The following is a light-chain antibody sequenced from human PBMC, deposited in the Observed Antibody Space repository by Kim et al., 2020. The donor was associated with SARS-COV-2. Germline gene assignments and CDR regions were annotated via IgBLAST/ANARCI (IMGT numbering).Light chain of an antibody. J-gene: IGLJ2*01. CDR1: SSNIGSNY. V-gene: IGLV1-47*01. CDR2: RNN. CDR3: AAWDDSLSVL. Sequence: QSVLTQPPSASGTPGQRVTISCSGSSSNIGSNYVYWYQQLQGTAPKLLIYRNNQRPSGVPDRFSGSKSCTSASLAISGLRSEDEADYYCAAWDDSLSVLFGGGTQLTVL.